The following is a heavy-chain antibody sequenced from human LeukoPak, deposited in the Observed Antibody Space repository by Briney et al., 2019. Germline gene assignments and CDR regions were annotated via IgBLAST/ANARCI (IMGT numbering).Heavy chain of an antibody. CDR2: IYSGGST. CDR3: ARDPILAARPDDSFDY. V-gene: IGHV3-66*01. D-gene: IGHD6-6*01. Sequence: GGSLRLSCAASGFTVSSNYMSWVRQAPGKGLEWVSVIYSGGSTYYADSVKGRFTISRDNSKNTLYLQMNSLRAEDTAVYYCARDPILAARPDDSFDYWGQGTLVTVSS. CDR1: GFTVSSNY. J-gene: IGHJ4*02.